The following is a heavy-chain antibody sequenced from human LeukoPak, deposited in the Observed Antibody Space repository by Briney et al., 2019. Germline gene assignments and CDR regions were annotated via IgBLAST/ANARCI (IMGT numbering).Heavy chain of an antibody. CDR3: ARDKAEQWLVYYYYYMDV. D-gene: IGHD6-19*01. J-gene: IGHJ6*03. CDR2: IYSGGST. Sequence: GGSLRLSCAASGFTVSSNYMSWVRQAPGKGLEWVSVIYSGGSTYYADSVKGRFTISRDNSKNTLYLQMNSLRAEDTVVYYCARDKAEQWLVYYYYYMDVWGKGTTVTVSS. CDR1: GFTVSSNY. V-gene: IGHV3-53*01.